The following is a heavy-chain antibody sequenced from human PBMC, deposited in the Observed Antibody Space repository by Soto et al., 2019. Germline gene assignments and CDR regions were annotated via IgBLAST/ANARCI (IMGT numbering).Heavy chain of an antibody. CDR3: ARESVGERFGMDV. J-gene: IGHJ6*02. D-gene: IGHD1-26*01. CDR1: GFTVSSNY. Sequence: EVQLVESGGGLVQPGGSLRLSCAASGFTVSSNYMSWVRQSPGKGLEWVSVIYSGGSTYYADSVKGRFTISRDNSRNTLYHQMNSLRIEDTAIYSCARESVGERFGMDVWGQGTTVTVSS. V-gene: IGHV3-66*01. CDR2: IYSGGST.